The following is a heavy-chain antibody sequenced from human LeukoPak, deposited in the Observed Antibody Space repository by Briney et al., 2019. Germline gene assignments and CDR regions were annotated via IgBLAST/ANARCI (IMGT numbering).Heavy chain of an antibody. CDR2: ISAYNGNT. V-gene: IGHV1-18*01. CDR1: GYTFSSYG. J-gene: IGHJ6*02. Sequence: ASVEVSCKASGYTFSSYGISWVRQAPGQGLEWMGWISAYNGNTNYAQKLQGRVTMTTDTSTSTAYMELRSLRSDDTAVYYCAREEDYYDSSGYGSGYYYGMDVWGQGTTVTVSS. CDR3: AREEDYYDSSGYGSGYYYGMDV. D-gene: IGHD3-22*01.